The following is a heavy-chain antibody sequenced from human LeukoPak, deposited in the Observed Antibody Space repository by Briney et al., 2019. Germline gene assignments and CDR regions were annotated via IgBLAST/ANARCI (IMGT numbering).Heavy chain of an antibody. V-gene: IGHV3-64D*06. J-gene: IGHJ6*02. CDR3: VRDNYGMDV. D-gene: IGHD2-15*01. CDR1: GFTLQNYA. Sequence: GGSLRLSCLSSGFTLQNYAMYWVRQAPGKELKQVSLTHGNGGYTDYADSVKGRFTISRDYSKNTLYLQLTSLSVEDTAVYYCVRDNYGMDVWGQGTTVTVSS. CDR2: THGNGGYT.